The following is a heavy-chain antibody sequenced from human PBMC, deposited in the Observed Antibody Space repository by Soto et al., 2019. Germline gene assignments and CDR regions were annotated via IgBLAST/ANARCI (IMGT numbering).Heavy chain of an antibody. J-gene: IGHJ4*02. D-gene: IGHD3-3*01. CDR1: GYTFTIYG. CDR3: ARVDPEWLQIDY. V-gene: IGHV1-18*01. Sequence: ASVKVSCKASGYTFTIYGISWVRQDPGQGLEWMGWISAYNGNTNYAQKLQGRVTMTTDTSTSTAYMELRSLRSDDTAVYYCARVDPEWLQIDYWGQGTLVTVSS. CDR2: ISAYNGNT.